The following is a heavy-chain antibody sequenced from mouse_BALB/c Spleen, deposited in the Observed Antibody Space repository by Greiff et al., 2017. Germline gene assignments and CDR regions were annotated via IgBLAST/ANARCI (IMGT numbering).Heavy chain of an antibody. V-gene: IGHV1-9*01. Sequence: QVQLKQSGAELMKPGASVKISCKATGYTFSSYWIEWVKQRPGHGLEWIGEILPGSGSTNYNEKFKGKATFTADTSSNTAYMQLSSLTSEDSAVYYCASDGNDDEGAMDYWGQGTSVTVSA. CDR3: ASDGNDDEGAMDY. D-gene: IGHD2-2*01. CDR1: GYTFSSYW. J-gene: IGHJ4*01. CDR2: ILPGSGST.